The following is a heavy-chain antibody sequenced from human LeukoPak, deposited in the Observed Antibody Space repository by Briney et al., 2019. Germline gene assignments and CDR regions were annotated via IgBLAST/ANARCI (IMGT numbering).Heavy chain of an antibody. V-gene: IGHV3-30*04. CDR2: ISYDGKKD. D-gene: IGHD3-16*02. Sequence: GRSLRLSCAASGFTFSNYAMSWVRQTPDRVLEWVASISYDGKKDFYADSVKGRFTISRDNSKNTLYLQMNSLRAEDTAVYYCARDGTWEGVIVLSLDYWGQGILVTVSS. J-gene: IGHJ4*02. CDR1: GFTFSNYA. CDR3: ARDGTWEGVIVLSLDY.